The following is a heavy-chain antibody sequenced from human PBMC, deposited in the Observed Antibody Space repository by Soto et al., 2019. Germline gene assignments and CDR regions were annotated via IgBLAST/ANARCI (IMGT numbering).Heavy chain of an antibody. Sequence: GGSLRLSCAASGFTFSSFSMHWVRQASGKGLEWVGRIRSKANSYATAYAASVKGRFTISRDDSKNTAYLQMNSLKTEDTAVYYCTRRRIAAAGNHPFDPWGQGTLVTVSS. CDR1: GFTFSSFS. CDR3: TRRRIAAAGNHPFDP. D-gene: IGHD6-13*01. CDR2: IRSKANSYAT. V-gene: IGHV3-73*01. J-gene: IGHJ5*02.